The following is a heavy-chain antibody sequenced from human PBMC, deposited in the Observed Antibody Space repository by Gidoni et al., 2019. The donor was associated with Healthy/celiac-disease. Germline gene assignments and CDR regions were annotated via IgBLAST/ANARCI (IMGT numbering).Heavy chain of an antibody. Sequence: VQLVASGGGVVQPGRSLRLSCAASGFTFISYGMHWVRQAPGKGLEWVAVISYDGSNKYYADSVKGRFTISRDNSKNTLYLQMNSLRAEDTAVYYCAKDMYGSGNYFDLWGRGTLVTVSS. CDR2: ISYDGSNK. CDR1: GFTFISYG. D-gene: IGHD3-10*01. V-gene: IGHV3-30*18. CDR3: AKDMYGSGNYFDL. J-gene: IGHJ2*01.